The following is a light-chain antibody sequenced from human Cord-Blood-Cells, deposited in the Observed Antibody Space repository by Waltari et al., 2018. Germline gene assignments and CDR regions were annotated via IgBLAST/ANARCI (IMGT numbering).Light chain of an antibody. J-gene: IGLJ2*01. CDR1: NSHSGAGCA. V-gene: IGLV1-40*01. CDR2: GNS. Sequence: QSVPTLPPSVSADLRQRVSTSCTGTNSHSGAGCAVHRYQQLPGTAPKLLIYGNSHRPSGVPVRFSGSKSGTSASLAITGLQAEDEADYYCQSYDSSLSGVVFGGGTKLTVL. CDR3: QSYDSSLSGVV.